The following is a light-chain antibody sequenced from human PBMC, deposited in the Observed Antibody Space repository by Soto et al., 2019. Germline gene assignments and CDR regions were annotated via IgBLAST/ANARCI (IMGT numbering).Light chain of an antibody. Sequence: QSALTQPPSASGSPGQSLTISCTGTSSDVGAHNYVSWYQQNPGKAPKLMLYDVNKRPSGVPDRFSGSKSGNTASLTVSGLQAEDEADYYCSSYSSSTTLYVVFGGGTKLTVL. J-gene: IGLJ2*01. CDR3: SSYSSSTTLYVV. CDR2: DVN. CDR1: SSDVGAHNY. V-gene: IGLV2-8*01.